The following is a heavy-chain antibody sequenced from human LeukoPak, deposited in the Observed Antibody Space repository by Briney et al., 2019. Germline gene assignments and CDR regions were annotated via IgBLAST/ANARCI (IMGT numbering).Heavy chain of an antibody. D-gene: IGHD5-18*01. CDR1: GGSFSGYY. CDR2: INHSGST. Sequence: SETLSLTCAVYGGSFSGYYWSWIRQPPGKGLEWIGEINHSGSTNYNPSLKSRVTISVDTSKNQFSLKLSSVTAADTAVYYCARDVGTLDTAMVSFEYWGQGTLVTVSS. CDR3: ARDVGTLDTAMVSFEY. V-gene: IGHV4-34*01. J-gene: IGHJ4*02.